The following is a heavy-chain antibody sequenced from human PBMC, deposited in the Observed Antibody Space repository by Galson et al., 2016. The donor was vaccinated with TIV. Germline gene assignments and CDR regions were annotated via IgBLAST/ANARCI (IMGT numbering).Heavy chain of an antibody. J-gene: IGHJ3*02. D-gene: IGHD3-16*01. Sequence: SLRLSCAASGFTFGDFAMHWVRQTPGKGLEWVSGISLNSGDIGYGDSVRGRFTISRDNAKNSLYLQMNSLRPEDMGLYYCAKDIAYGDTSNFDAFDIWGQGTMVTISS. CDR2: ISLNSGDI. CDR3: AKDIAYGDTSNFDAFDI. V-gene: IGHV3-9*03. CDR1: GFTFGDFA.